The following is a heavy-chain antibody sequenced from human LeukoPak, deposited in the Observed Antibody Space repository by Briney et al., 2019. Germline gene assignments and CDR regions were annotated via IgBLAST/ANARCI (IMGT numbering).Heavy chain of an antibody. CDR1: GGSISGYY. CDR3: AREGQWLPDWFDP. J-gene: IGHJ5*02. D-gene: IGHD6-19*01. CDR2: IHYSGST. V-gene: IGHV4-59*01. Sequence: SETLSLTCTVSGGSISGYYWSWIRQPPGQGLEWIGYIHYSGSTNYNPSLKGRVTISLDMSKNQFSLKLNSMTAADTAVYYCAREGQWLPDWFDPWGQGTLVTVSS.